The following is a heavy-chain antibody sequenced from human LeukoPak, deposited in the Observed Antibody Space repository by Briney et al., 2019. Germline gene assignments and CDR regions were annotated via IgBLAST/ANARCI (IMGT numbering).Heavy chain of an antibody. Sequence: GGSLKISCKGSGYSFTSYWIAWVRQMPGKGLEWMGIIYPGDSDTRYSPSFQGQVTISADKSISTAYLQWSSLRASDTAMYYCSRGSRVFAHYDTSGYYSAFDIWSQGTMVTVSS. J-gene: IGHJ3*02. D-gene: IGHD3-22*01. CDR1: GYSFTSYW. CDR2: IYPGDSDT. V-gene: IGHV5-51*01. CDR3: SRGSRVFAHYDTSGYYSAFDI.